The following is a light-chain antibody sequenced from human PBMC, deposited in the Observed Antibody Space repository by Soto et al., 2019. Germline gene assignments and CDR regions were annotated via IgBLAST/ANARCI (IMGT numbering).Light chain of an antibody. J-gene: IGLJ2*01. CDR2: DVS. CDR1: SSDVGGYNY. Sequence: QSALTQPRSVSGSPGQSVTISCTGTSSDVGGYNYVSWYQQHPGKAPKLMIYDVSKRPSGVPDRFSGSKSGNTASLTISGLQAEDEADYYCCSYAGSYTFGPHVVFGGGTKLTVL. V-gene: IGLV2-11*01. CDR3: CSYAGSYTFGPHVV.